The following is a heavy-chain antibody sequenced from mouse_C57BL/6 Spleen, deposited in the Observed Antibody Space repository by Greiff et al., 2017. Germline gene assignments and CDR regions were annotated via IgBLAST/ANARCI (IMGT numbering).Heavy chain of an antibody. V-gene: IGHV1-52*01. D-gene: IGHD2-2*01. Sequence: VQLQQPGAELVRPGSSVQLSCKASGYTYTSYWMHWVKQRPIPGLEWIGHIDPPDSEPHYNQKFNDKATFTVAKSSSTAYMQVSSLTSEDSAVYYCARGEGGYDSTWFAYWGQGTLVTVSA. J-gene: IGHJ3*01. CDR3: ARGEGGYDSTWFAY. CDR2: IDPPDSEP. CDR1: GYTYTSYW.